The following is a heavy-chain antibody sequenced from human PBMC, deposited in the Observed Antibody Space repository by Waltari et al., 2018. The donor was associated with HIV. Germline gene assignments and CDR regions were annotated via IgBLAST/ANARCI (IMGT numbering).Heavy chain of an antibody. CDR2: IDAGGATM. D-gene: IGHD5-12*01. CDR1: VFTFTPYD. CDR3: TRPRYNGYNYPTYFDY. Sequence: EELVESGGCFVKNVRSLILARSASVFTFTPYDMTSVRQAPGKGLEWVSYIDAGGATMYYTDSVKGRFTISRDNAKNSRYLLMDSLRGEDTAVYYCTRPRYNGYNYPTYFDYWGQGNPVTVSS. J-gene: IGHJ4*02. V-gene: IGHV3-11*04.